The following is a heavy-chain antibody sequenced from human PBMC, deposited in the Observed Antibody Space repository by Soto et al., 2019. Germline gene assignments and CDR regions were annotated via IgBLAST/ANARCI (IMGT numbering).Heavy chain of an antibody. Sequence: SETLSLTCAVYGGSFSGYYWSWIRQPPGKGLEWIGEINHSGSTNYNPSLKSRVTISVDTSKNQFSLKLSSVTAADTAVYYCARVKAPPRYITMARGVGDYYYGMDVWGQGTTVTVSS. CDR1: GGSFSGYY. D-gene: IGHD3-10*01. CDR2: INHSGST. J-gene: IGHJ6*02. V-gene: IGHV4-34*01. CDR3: ARVKAPPRYITMARGVGDYYYGMDV.